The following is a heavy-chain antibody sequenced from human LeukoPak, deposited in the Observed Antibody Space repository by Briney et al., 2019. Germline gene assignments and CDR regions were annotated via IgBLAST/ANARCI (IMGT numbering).Heavy chain of an antibody. D-gene: IGHD3-3*01. Sequence: SETLSLTCTVSGGSISSYCWSWIRQPPGKGLEWIRYIYYSGSTNYNPSLKSRVTISVDTSKNQFSLKLSSVTAADTAVYYCARGYYDFWSGYSYYYGMDVWGQGTTVTVSS. V-gene: IGHV4-59*01. CDR3: ARGYYDFWSGYSYYYGMDV. J-gene: IGHJ6*02. CDR1: GGSISSYC. CDR2: IYYSGST.